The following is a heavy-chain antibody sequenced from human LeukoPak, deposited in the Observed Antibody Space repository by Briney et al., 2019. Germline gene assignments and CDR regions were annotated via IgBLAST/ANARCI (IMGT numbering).Heavy chain of an antibody. J-gene: IGHJ4*02. CDR1: GGTFISYA. D-gene: IGHD4-11*01. Sequence: GASVKVSCKASGGTFISYAISWVRQAPGQGLEWMGGIIPIFGTANYAQKFQGRVTITADESTSTAYMELSSLRSEDTAVYYCAREGPRGDYPYYFDYWGQGTLVTVSS. CDR2: IIPIFGTA. V-gene: IGHV1-69*13. CDR3: AREGPRGDYPYYFDY.